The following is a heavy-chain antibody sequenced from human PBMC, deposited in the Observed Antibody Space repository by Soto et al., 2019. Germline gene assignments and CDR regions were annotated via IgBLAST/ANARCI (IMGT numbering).Heavy chain of an antibody. V-gene: IGHV1-3*01. D-gene: IGHD5-18*01. CDR2: INAGNGNT. CDR3: ARDPGYSYGYN. Sequence: QVQLVQSGAEVKKPGASVKVSCKASGYTFTSYAMHWVRQAPGQRLEWMGWINAGNGNTKYSQKFQGRVTITRDTSASTAYMELRSLRYEDTAVYYCARDPGYSYGYNWGQGTLVTVSS. J-gene: IGHJ4*02. CDR1: GYTFTSYA.